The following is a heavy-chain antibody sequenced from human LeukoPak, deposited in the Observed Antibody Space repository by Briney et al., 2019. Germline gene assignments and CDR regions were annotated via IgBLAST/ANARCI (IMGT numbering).Heavy chain of an antibody. V-gene: IGHV3-30*02. Sequence: GGSLRLSCAAAGFTFSSYGMHWVRQAAGKGLEWVAFIRYDGSNKYYADSVKGRFTISRDNSKNTLYLQMNSLRAEDTAVYYCAHARASGYSYGFDYWGQGTLVTVSS. CDR2: IRYDGSNK. CDR3: AHARASGYSYGFDY. J-gene: IGHJ4*02. D-gene: IGHD5-18*01. CDR1: GFTFSSYG.